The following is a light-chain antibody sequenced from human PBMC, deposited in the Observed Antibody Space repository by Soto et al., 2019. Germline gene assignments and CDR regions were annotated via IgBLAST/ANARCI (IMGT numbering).Light chain of an antibody. CDR2: GAS. Sequence: EMVLTPSPGTLSLSPVVRATLSCIASQSVSRRLAWYQHRPGQSPRLLISGASMRASGVPVRFSGSGSGTDFTLTISRLEPEDFAVYYCQHYGETPITFGLGTRLEIK. CDR1: QSVSRR. V-gene: IGKV3-20*01. CDR3: QHYGETPIT. J-gene: IGKJ5*01.